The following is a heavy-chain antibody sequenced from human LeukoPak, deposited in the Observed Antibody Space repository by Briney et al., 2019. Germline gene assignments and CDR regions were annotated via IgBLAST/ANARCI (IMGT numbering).Heavy chain of an antibody. CDR3: ARARDIVVVPAAKGPSLMYNWFDP. CDR2: IYYSGST. Sequence: SETLSLTCTVSGGSISSGGYYWSWIRQHPGKGLEWIGYIYYSGSTYYNPSLKSRVTISVDTSKNQFSLKLSSVTAADTAVYYCARARDIVVVPAAKGPSLMYNWFDPWGQGTLVTVSS. D-gene: IGHD2-2*01. V-gene: IGHV4-31*03. CDR1: GGSISSGGYY. J-gene: IGHJ5*02.